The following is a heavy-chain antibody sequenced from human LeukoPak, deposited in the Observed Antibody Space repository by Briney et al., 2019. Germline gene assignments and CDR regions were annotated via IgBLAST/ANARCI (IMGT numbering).Heavy chain of an antibody. V-gene: IGHV3-23*01. Sequence: GGSLRLSCAASGFTFSSHWMNWVRQAPGRGLEWVSGFSGSGGTTYYADSVKGRFTISRDNSKNTLYLQMNSLRAEDTAVYYCANGNRCTSPNCLGYYYFYMDVWGKGTTVTVSS. CDR2: FSGSGGTT. CDR3: ANGNRCTSPNCLGYYYFYMDV. J-gene: IGHJ6*03. CDR1: GFTFSSHW. D-gene: IGHD2-8*01.